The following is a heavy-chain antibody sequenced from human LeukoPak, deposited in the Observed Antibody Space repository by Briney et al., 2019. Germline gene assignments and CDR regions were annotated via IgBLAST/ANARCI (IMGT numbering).Heavy chain of an antibody. CDR2: IYTSGST. Sequence: SETLSLTCTVSGGSISSGSYYWGWIRQPAGKGLEWIGRIYTSGSTNYNPSLKSRVTISVDTSKNQFSLKLSSVTAADTAVYYCARDTPWLSKRGYNWFDPWGQGTLVTVSS. V-gene: IGHV4-61*02. D-gene: IGHD5-12*01. CDR1: GGSISSGSYY. J-gene: IGHJ5*02. CDR3: ARDTPWLSKRGYNWFDP.